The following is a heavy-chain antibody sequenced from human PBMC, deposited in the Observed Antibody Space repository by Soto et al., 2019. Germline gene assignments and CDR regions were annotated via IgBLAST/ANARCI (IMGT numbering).Heavy chain of an antibody. V-gene: IGHV4-59*01. CDR2: IYHSGST. CDR3: AREPQLGEFDY. Sequence: PSETLSLTCTVSGGSISSYYWSWIRQPPGKGLEWIGYIYHSGSTNYNPSLKSRVTISVDTSKNQFSLKLSSVTAADTAVYYCAREPQLGEFDYWGQGTLVTVSS. J-gene: IGHJ4*02. D-gene: IGHD1-1*01. CDR1: GGSISSYY.